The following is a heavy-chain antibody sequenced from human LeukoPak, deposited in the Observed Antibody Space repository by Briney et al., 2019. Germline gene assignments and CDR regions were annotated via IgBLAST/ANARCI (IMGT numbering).Heavy chain of an antibody. CDR1: GGTFSGYY. Sequence: SETLSLTCAVYGGTFSGYYWSWIRQPPGKRLEWVGESNDSGGTNYNPSLKSRVTISADTSKNQFSLKLSSVTAADTAVYYCARVGGSYPNYYFDYWGQGTLVTVSS. V-gene: IGHV4-34*01. J-gene: IGHJ4*02. D-gene: IGHD1-26*01. CDR2: SNDSGGT. CDR3: ARVGGSYPNYYFDY.